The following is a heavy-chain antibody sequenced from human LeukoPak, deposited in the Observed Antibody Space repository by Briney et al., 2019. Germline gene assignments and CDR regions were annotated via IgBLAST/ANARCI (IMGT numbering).Heavy chain of an antibody. CDR2: ISSSSYYI. CDR1: GFTLITYI. CDR3: ATRDLSERYYVMDV. J-gene: IGHJ6*02. V-gene: IGHV3-21*01. Sequence: GGSLRLSCAASGFTLITYIMIWVRQAPGKGLEWVSSISSSSYYIYYADSVKGRFTISRDNAKNSLYLQMNSLRAEDTAVYYCATRDLSERYYVMDVWGQGTTVTVSS.